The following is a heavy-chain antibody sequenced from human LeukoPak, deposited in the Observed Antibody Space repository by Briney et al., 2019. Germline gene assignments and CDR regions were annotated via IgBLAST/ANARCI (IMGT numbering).Heavy chain of an antibody. V-gene: IGHV4-39*01. CDR1: GGSISSSSYY. J-gene: IGHJ5*02. CDR3: AGGHMTTTTNWFDP. Sequence: PSGTLSLTCTVSGGSISSSSYYWGWIRQPPGKGLEWIGSIYYSGSTYYNPSLKSRVTISVDTSKNQFSLKLSSVTAADTAVYYCAGGHMTTTTNWFDPWGQGTLVTVSS. CDR2: IYYSGST. D-gene: IGHD4-17*01.